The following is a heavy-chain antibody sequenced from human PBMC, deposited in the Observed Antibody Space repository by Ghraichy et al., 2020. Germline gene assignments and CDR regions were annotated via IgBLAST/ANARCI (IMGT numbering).Heavy chain of an antibody. J-gene: IGHJ4*02. Sequence: GGSLRLSCAASGFTFNNYAMSWVRQAPGKELEWVSAISASGGGTFYADSVKGRFTISRDNSKNTLYLQMNSLRAEDTAVYYCAKDLSVGSGWYFDYWGQGTLVTVSS. CDR3: AKDLSVGSGWYFDY. V-gene: IGHV3-23*01. D-gene: IGHD6-19*01. CDR1: GFTFNNYA. CDR2: ISASGGGT.